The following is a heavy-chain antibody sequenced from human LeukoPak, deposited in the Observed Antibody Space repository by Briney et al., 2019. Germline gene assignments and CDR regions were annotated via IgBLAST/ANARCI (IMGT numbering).Heavy chain of an antibody. J-gene: IGHJ3*02. CDR2: INPTTGDT. V-gene: IGHV1-46*01. CDR1: AYTFTSYY. D-gene: IGHD5-24*01. Sequence: GASVTVSCKASAYTFTSYYVHWVRQAPGQGLQWLGLINPTTGDTIYAQKFQGRVTMTRDMSTDTVYMELSSLRSEDTAVYYCARYGFSAVWQGGWHAFDIWGHGTMVTVSS. CDR3: ARYGFSAVWQGGWHAFDI.